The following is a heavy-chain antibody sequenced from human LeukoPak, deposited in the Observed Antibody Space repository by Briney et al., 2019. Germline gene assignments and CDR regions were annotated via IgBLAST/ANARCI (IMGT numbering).Heavy chain of an antibody. V-gene: IGHV1-8*01. CDR1: GYPFTRYD. CDR2: MNPNSGNT. Sequence: GASVKVSSKPSGYPFTRYDINWVRQATGHRLEWRGWMNPNSGNTGYAQKFQGRVTMTRNTSISTAYMELSSLRSEDTAVYYCARGSRGARKYYYYYMDVWGKGTTVTVSS. D-gene: IGHD3-10*01. CDR3: ARGSRGARKYYYYYMDV. J-gene: IGHJ6*03.